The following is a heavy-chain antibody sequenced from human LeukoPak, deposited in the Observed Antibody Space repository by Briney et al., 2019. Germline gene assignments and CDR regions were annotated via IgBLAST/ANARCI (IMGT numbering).Heavy chain of an antibody. CDR3: ARGARGVSGYYFDF. D-gene: IGHD3-10*01. CDR2: INWNGGST. CDR1: GFTFDDYG. V-gene: IGHV3-20*04. J-gene: IGHJ4*02. Sequence: GGSLRLSCAASGFTFDDYGMSWVRQAPGKGLEWVSGINWNGGSTGYADSVKGRLTISRDNAKNSLYLQMNSLRAEDTALYYCARGARGVSGYYFDFWGQGTLVTVSS.